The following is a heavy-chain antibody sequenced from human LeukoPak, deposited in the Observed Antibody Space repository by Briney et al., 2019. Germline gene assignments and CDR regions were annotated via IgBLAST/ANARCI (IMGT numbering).Heavy chain of an antibody. CDR2: ISGSGGST. J-gene: IGHJ4*02. CDR1: GFTFSSYA. CDR3: AKGKRITMIVVVHY. Sequence: PGGSLRLSCAASGFTFSSYAMSWVRQAPGKGLEWVSAISGSGGSTYYADSVKGRFTISRDDSKNTLYLQMNSLRAEDTAVYYCAKGKRITMIVVVHYWGQGTLVTVSS. D-gene: IGHD3-22*01. V-gene: IGHV3-23*01.